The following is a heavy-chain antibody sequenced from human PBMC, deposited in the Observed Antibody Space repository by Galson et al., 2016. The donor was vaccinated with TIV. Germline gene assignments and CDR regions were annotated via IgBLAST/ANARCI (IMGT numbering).Heavy chain of an antibody. CDR2: IIPIARTA. CDR1: GGTVSSYA. CDR3: ARPRGDSNGYYLPLDY. V-gene: IGHV1-69*11. J-gene: IGHJ4*02. D-gene: IGHD3-22*01. Sequence: SVKVSCKGSGGTVSSYAISWVRQAPGQGLEWMGRIIPIARTANYAQKFQGRLTITADEFTRTAYMELSSLRSEDTAVYYCARPRGDSNGYYLPLDYWGQGTLLTVSS.